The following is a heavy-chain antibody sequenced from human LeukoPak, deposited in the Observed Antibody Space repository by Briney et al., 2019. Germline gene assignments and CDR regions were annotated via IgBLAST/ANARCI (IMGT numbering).Heavy chain of an antibody. Sequence: GGSLRLSCAASGFTFSCYSMNWVRQAPGKGLEWVSSISSSSSYIYYADSVKGRFTISRDNAKNSLYLQMNSLRAEDTAVYYCAREPQAMVRGTYDYWGQGTLVTVSS. J-gene: IGHJ4*02. D-gene: IGHD3-10*01. CDR3: AREPQAMVRGTYDY. CDR2: ISSSSSYI. CDR1: GFTFSCYS. V-gene: IGHV3-21*01.